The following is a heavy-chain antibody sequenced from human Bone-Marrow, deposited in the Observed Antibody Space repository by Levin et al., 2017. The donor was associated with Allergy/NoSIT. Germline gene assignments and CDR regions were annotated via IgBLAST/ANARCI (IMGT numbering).Heavy chain of an antibody. D-gene: IGHD3-16*01. J-gene: IGHJ3*02. CDR2: INPNSGGT. Sequence: ASVKVSCKASGYTFTGYYMHWVRQAPGQGLEWMGRINPNSGGTNYAQKFQGRVTMTRDTSISTAYMELSRLRSDDTAVYYCARGLLYDYIWADAFDIWGQGTMVTVSS. CDR3: ARGLLYDYIWADAFDI. CDR1: GYTFTGYY. V-gene: IGHV1-2*06.